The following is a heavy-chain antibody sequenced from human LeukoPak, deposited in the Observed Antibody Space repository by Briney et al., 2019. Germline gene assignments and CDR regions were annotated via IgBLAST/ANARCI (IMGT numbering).Heavy chain of an antibody. CDR2: IKKDGSEK. J-gene: IGHJ4*02. CDR3: AKDFSVYYYDSRVFDY. V-gene: IGHV3-7*01. Sequence: GGSLRLSCAASGFTFSRYWMSWVRQAPGKGLERVANIKKDGSEKYYVDSVKGRFTISRDNAKTSLYLQMNSLKTEDTAVYYCAKDFSVYYYDSRVFDYWGQGTLVTVSS. D-gene: IGHD3-22*01. CDR1: GFTFSRYW.